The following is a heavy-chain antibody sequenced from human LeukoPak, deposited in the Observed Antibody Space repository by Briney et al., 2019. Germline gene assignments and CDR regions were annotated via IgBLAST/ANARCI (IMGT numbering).Heavy chain of an antibody. V-gene: IGHV4-38-2*01. Sequence: SETLSLTCAVSGYSISSGYYWGWIRPPPGKGLEWIGIIYHSGSTYYNPSLKSRVTISVDTSKNQFSLKLSSVTAADTAVYYCARAGLLVVPAAIGGVDYWGQGTLVTVSS. CDR2: IYHSGST. J-gene: IGHJ4*02. CDR3: ARAGLLVVPAAIGGVDY. CDR1: GYSISSGYY. D-gene: IGHD2-2*01.